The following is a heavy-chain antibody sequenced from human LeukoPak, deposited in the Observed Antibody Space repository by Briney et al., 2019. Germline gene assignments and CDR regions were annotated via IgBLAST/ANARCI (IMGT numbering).Heavy chain of an antibody. CDR3: ARTGYSSGWYDY. CDR1: GFTFSSYA. D-gene: IGHD6-19*01. CDR2: ISYDGSKK. Sequence: GGSLRLSCAASGFTFSSYAMHWVRQAPGKGLEWVALISYDGSKKYYADSVRGRFTISRDNSKNTLYLQMNSLGAEDTAVYYCARTGYSSGWYDYWGQGTLVTVSS. V-gene: IGHV3-30-3*01. J-gene: IGHJ4*02.